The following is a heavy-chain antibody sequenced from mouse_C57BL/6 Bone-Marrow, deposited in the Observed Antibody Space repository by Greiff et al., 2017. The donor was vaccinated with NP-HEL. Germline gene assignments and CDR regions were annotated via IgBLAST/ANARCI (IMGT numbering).Heavy chain of an antibody. CDR1: GFNIKDDY. Sequence: VQLQQSGAELVRPGASVKLSCTASGFNIKDDYMHWVKQRPEQGLEWIGWIDPENGDTEYASKFQGKATITADTSSNTAYLQLSSLTSEDTAVYYCTTPAVATRGYFDVWGTGTTVTVSS. CDR2: IDPENGDT. J-gene: IGHJ1*03. CDR3: TTPAVATRGYFDV. D-gene: IGHD1-1*01. V-gene: IGHV14-4*01.